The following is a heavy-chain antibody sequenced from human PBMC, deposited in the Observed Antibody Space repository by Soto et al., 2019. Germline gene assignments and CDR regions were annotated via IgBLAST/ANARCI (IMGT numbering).Heavy chain of an antibody. D-gene: IGHD4-17*01. V-gene: IGHV3-48*03. CDR3: ARIYGDYYYVFDY. Sequence: LRLSCAASGFTFSSYEMNWVRQAPGKGLEWVSYISSSGSTIYYADSVKGRFTISRDNAKNSLYLQMNSLRAEDTAVYYCARIYGDYYYVFDYWGQGTLVTVSS. J-gene: IGHJ4*02. CDR1: GFTFSSYE. CDR2: ISSSGSTI.